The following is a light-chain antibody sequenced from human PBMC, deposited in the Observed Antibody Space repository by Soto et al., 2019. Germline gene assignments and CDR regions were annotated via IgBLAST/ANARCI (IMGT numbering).Light chain of an antibody. J-gene: IGKJ1*01. CDR3: QQYGSSGT. V-gene: IGKV3-20*01. CDR1: QSVDSN. Sequence: EIVMTQSPGTLSVSTGEGATLSCRASQSVDSNLAWYQQKPGQAPRLLIYGASTRATGIPDRFSGSGSGTDFTLTISRLEPEDFAVYYCQQYGSSGTFGQGTKVDIK. CDR2: GAS.